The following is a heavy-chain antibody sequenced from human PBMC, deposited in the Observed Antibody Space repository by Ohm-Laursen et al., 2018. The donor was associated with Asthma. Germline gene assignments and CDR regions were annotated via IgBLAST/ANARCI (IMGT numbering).Heavy chain of an antibody. D-gene: IGHD3-16*02. CDR2: ISSSSSTI. J-gene: IGHJ6*02. V-gene: IGHV3-48*01. Sequence: SLRLFCAASEFTFSLYSMNWVRQAPGKGLEWVSYISSSSSTIYYADSVKGRFTISRDNAKNTLYLQMNSLRAEDTAVYYCAKVVLMDVWGQGTTVTVSS. CDR1: EFTFSLYS. CDR3: AKVVLMDV.